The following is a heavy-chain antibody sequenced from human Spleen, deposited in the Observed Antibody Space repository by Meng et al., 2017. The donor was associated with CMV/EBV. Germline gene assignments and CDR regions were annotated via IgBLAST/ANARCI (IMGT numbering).Heavy chain of an antibody. CDR2: IGVSGGGT. J-gene: IGHJ4*02. D-gene: IGHD3-10*01. CDR1: GFTFNNYA. V-gene: IGHV3-23*01. CDR3: ARGGSCYHH. Sequence: GESLKISCAASGFTFNNYAMTWVRQAPGKGLEWVSGIGVSGGGTYYADSVKGRFTISRDNSKNTLYLQMNSLRAEDTAVYYCARGGSCYHHWGQGTLVTVSS.